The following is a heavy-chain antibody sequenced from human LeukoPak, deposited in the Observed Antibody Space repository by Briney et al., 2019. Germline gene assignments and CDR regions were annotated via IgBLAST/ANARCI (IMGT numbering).Heavy chain of an antibody. J-gene: IGHJ6*03. CDR1: GGSISSYY. CDR2: IYYSGST. Sequence: SETLSLTCTVSGGSISSYYWSWIRQPPGKGLEWIGYIYYSGSTNYNPSLKSRVTISVDTSKNQFSLKLSSVTAADTAVYYCAREGGGYSYGYYYYYYMDVWGKGTTVAVSS. CDR3: AREGGGYSYGYYYYYYMDV. V-gene: IGHV4-59*01. D-gene: IGHD5-18*01.